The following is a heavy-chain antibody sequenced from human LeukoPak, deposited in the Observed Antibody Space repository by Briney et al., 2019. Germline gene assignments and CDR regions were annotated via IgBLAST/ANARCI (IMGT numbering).Heavy chain of an antibody. V-gene: IGHV4-4*07. CDR3: ARDLVSYYYGSGPYDY. D-gene: IGHD3-10*01. CDR1: GVSISSYY. J-gene: IGHJ4*02. CDR2: VYTSGST. Sequence: SETLSLTCTVSGVSISSYYWSWIRQPAGKGLEWIGRVYTSGSTNYNPSLKSRVTMSVDTSKNQFSLKLNSVTAADTAVYYCARDLVSYYYGSGPYDYWGQGTLVTVSS.